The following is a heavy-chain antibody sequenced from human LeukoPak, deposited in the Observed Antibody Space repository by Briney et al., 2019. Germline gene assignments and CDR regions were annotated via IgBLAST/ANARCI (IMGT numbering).Heavy chain of an antibody. D-gene: IGHD3-10*01. CDR3: ARHADSGFGELAFDY. CDR2: IYYSGNT. J-gene: IGHJ4*02. CDR1: GGSISSSGFY. Sequence: PETLSLTCTVSGGSISSSGFYWGWIRQPPGKGLEWIGSIYYSGNTYYNPSLKSRVTISVDTSKNQLSLKLTSVTATDTAMYYCARHADSGFGELAFDYWGQGNLVTVSS. V-gene: IGHV4-39*01.